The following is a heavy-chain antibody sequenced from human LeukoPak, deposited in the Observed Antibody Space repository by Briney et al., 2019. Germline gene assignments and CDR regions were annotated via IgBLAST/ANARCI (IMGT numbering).Heavy chain of an antibody. CDR3: ARALVTRVRGLPLGFDS. J-gene: IGHJ4*02. Sequence: SETLSLTCTVSGYSISSGNYYWNWIRQPAGKELEWIGRIYTSGSGGSTNYSPSLKSRVTMSVDTSKNQFSLKLTSVTAADTAVYYCARALVTRVRGLPLGFDSWGQGTLVTVSS. CDR1: GYSISSGNYY. D-gene: IGHD3-10*01. V-gene: IGHV4-61*02. CDR2: IYTSGSGGST.